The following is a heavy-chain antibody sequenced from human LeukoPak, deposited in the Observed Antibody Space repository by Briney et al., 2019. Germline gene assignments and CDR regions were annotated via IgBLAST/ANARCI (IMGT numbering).Heavy chain of an antibody. CDR2: ISAYNGNT. CDR3: AGGKASSRGYYYYYMDV. J-gene: IGHJ6*03. Sequence: VASVKVSCKASGYTFTSYGISWVRQAPGQGLEWMGWISAYNGNTNYAQKLQGRVTMTTDASTSTAYMELRSLRSDDTAVYYCAGGKASSRGYYYYYMDVWGKGTTVTVSS. V-gene: IGHV1-18*01. CDR1: GYTFTSYG.